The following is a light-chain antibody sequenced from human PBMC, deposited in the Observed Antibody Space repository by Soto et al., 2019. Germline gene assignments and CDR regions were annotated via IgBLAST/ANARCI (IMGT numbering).Light chain of an antibody. CDR1: QSISSW. Sequence: DIQMTQSPSTLYASVGDRVTITCRASQSISSWLAWYQQKPGKAPKLLIYDASSLESGVPSRFSGSGSGTEFTLTISSLQPDDFATYYCQQYNTPPLTFGQGTKLEIK. J-gene: IGKJ2*01. V-gene: IGKV1-5*01. CDR2: DAS. CDR3: QQYNTPPLT.